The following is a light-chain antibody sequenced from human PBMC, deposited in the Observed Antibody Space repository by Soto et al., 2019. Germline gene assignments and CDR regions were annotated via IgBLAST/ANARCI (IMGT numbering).Light chain of an antibody. Sequence: EIVLTQSPGTLSLSPGERATLYCSASQSVSDFLAWHQQKPGQAPRLLIYGASTRATGIPDRFSGSGSGTEFTLTISRLEPEDFALYYCQHYVERSPITFGQGTRLEIK. J-gene: IGKJ5*01. CDR2: GAS. CDR3: QHYVERSPIT. CDR1: QSVSDF. V-gene: IGKV3-20*01.